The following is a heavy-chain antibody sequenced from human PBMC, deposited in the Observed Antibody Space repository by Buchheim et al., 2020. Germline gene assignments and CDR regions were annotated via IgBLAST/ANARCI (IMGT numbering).Heavy chain of an antibody. J-gene: IGHJ4*02. CDR3: ARVGAIGATFYFDY. D-gene: IGHD5-12*01. CDR1: GYTFTTYY. V-gene: IGHV1-46*03. CDR2: INPSGGTT. Sequence: QVQLVQSGAEVKKPGASVTVSCKASGYTFTTYYMHWVRQAPGQGLEWMGIINPSGGTTSYAQKFQGRVTMTRDTSTSTVSMELSSLRSEDTAVYYCARVGAIGATFYFDYWGQGTL.